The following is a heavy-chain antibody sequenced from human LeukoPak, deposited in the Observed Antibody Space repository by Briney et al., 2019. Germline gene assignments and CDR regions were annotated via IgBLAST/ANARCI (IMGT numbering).Heavy chain of an antibody. V-gene: IGHV3-15*01. J-gene: IGHJ4*02. CDR1: GFTFSNVQ. CDR2: IKRKTDGETT. D-gene: IGHD3-22*01. CDR3: VTTITRDYYTHGFDD. Sequence: GGSLRLSCAASGFTFSNVQMNWVRQAPGRGLEYVGHIKRKTDGETTDYAAPVKGRFTISRDDAKSTLYVQMNSLTTEDTAVYYCVTTITRDYYTHGFDDWGQGTLVTVSS.